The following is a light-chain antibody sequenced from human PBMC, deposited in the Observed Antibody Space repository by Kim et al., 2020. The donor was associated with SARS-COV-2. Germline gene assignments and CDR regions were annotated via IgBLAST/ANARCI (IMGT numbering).Light chain of an antibody. CDR1: TSAVGSYNY. CDR2: EVS. CDR3: CSYAGSNTFV. V-gene: IGLV2-8*01. J-gene: IGLJ7*01. Sequence: QSVTSSCPGTTSAVGSYNYVSWYQQHPGKAPRLIMYEVSKRPSGVPDRFSGSRSGNTASLIVSGLQAEDEAGYYCCSYAGSNTFVFGGGTQLTVL.